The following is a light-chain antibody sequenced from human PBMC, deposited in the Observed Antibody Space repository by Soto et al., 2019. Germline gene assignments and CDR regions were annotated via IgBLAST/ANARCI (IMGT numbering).Light chain of an antibody. J-gene: IGKJ1*01. V-gene: IGKV3-11*01. CDR2: DAS. CDR3: QHRRNWPWT. CDR1: QSVSSY. Sequence: EIVLTQSPATLSLSPGERATLSCRASQSVSSYLAWYQQKPGQAPRVLIYDASNRATGIPARFSGSGSGTDVTLTISSLEPEDFAVYYCQHRRNWPWTFGQGTKVEIK.